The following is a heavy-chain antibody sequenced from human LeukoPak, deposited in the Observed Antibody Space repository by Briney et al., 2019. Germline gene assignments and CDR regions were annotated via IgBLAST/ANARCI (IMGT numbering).Heavy chain of an antibody. Sequence: PGRSLRLSCTESGFTLGDYALNWFRQAPGQGLERGGFIRSKAYGGTTEYAASVTGRFIISRDDSKSIAYLQMNSLNTEDTAVYYCTSFYYFDSSGSPFDYWGQGTLVTVSS. CDR2: IRSKAYGGTT. CDR3: TSFYYFDSSGSPFDY. D-gene: IGHD3-22*01. CDR1: GFTLGDYA. V-gene: IGHV3-49*03. J-gene: IGHJ4*02.